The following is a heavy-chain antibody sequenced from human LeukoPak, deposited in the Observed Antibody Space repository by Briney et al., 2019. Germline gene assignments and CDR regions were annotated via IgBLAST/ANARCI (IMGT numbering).Heavy chain of an antibody. CDR3: ARCGASLYSTSRSHGLDV. J-gene: IGHJ6*02. D-gene: IGHD5-18*01. CDR2: INDSGST. Sequence: SETLSLTCTVSGGSIRSSYYYWGWVRQSPGKGLEWIGEINDSGSTSYSPILKSRVRMSVDTSNHQSSLNLTSVTAADTAVYYCARCGASLYSTSRSHGLDVWGQGTPVTVSS. V-gene: IGHV4-61*05. CDR1: GGSIRSSYYY.